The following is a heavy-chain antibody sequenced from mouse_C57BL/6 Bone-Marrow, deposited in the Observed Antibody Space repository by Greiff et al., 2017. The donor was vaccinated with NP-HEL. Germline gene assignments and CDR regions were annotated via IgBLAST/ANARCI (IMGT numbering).Heavy chain of an antibody. J-gene: IGHJ4*01. V-gene: IGHV12-3*01. CDR1: GFPITSGYY. CDR2: ITHSGEP. Sequence: VKLVESGPGLVKPSQSLFLTCSITGFPITSGYYWIWIRQSPGKPLEWMGYITHSGEPFYNPSLQSPISITRETSKNQFFLQLNSVTTEDTAMYYCAGALNWAYAMDYWGQGTSVTVSS. D-gene: IGHD4-1*01. CDR3: AGALNWAYAMDY.